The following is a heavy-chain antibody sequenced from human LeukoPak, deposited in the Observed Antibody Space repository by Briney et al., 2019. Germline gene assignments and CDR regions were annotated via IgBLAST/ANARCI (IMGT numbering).Heavy chain of an antibody. CDR3: AKASRVYCSGGSCYWFDP. V-gene: IGHV3-23*01. CDR1: GFTFSSYA. Sequence: PGGSLRLSCAASGFTFSSYAMSWVRQAPGKGLEWVSAISGSGGSTYYADSVKGRFTISRDNSKNTLYLQMNSLRAEDTAVYYCAKASRVYCSGGSCYWFDPWGQGTLVTVSS. J-gene: IGHJ5*02. CDR2: ISGSGGST. D-gene: IGHD2-15*01.